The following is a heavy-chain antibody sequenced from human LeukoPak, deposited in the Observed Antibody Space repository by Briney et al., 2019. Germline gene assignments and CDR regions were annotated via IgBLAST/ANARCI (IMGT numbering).Heavy chain of an antibody. D-gene: IGHD3-10*01. V-gene: IGHV4-30-4*01. Sequence: SQTLSLTCTVSGXSISSGDYYWTWIRQPPGKGLEWIGYIYFTGTTYYNPSLKSRVTISVDTPKNQFSLKLSSVTAADTAVYYCARGRQMVRGVIITPHWFDPWGQGTLVTVSS. CDR3: ARGRQMVRGVIITPHWFDP. J-gene: IGHJ5*02. CDR1: GXSISSGDYY. CDR2: IYFTGTT.